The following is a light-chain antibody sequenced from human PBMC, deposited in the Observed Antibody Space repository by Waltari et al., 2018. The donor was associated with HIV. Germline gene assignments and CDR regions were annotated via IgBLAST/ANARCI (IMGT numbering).Light chain of an antibody. Sequence: QSVLTQPPSVSGAPGQRVTISCTGSSSNIGAGYHVPWYQQLPGTAPKLLIDGNSNRPSGVPDRFSGSKSGTSASLAITGLQAEDEADYYCQSHDSSLSGYVFGTGTKVTVL. J-gene: IGLJ1*01. V-gene: IGLV1-40*01. CDR1: SSNIGAGYH. CDR3: QSHDSSLSGYV. CDR2: GNS.